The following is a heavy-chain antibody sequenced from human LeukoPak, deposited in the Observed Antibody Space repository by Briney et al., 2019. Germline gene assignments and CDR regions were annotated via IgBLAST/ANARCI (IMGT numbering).Heavy chain of an antibody. CDR1: GYFFTSYW. CDR2: IYPGDSDT. Sequence: GESLKISCKVSGYFFTSYWIAWVRQMPGKGLEWMGIIYPGDSDTRYSPSFQGQVTISADKSINTAYLQWSGLKASDTAMYFCARLRGAYRSAFDYWGQGTLVTVSS. D-gene: IGHD3-10*01. J-gene: IGHJ4*02. CDR3: ARLRGAYRSAFDY. V-gene: IGHV5-51*01.